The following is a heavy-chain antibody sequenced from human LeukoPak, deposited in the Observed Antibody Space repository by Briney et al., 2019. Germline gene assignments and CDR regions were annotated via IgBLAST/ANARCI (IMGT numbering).Heavy chain of an antibody. CDR1: GFTFSSYA. CDR3: ARAGLRDFDWLSHGDY. V-gene: IGHV3-30*04. D-gene: IGHD3-9*01. CDR2: ISYDGSNK. J-gene: IGHJ4*02. Sequence: GGSLRLSCAASGFTFSSYAMHCVRQAPGKGLEWVAVISYDGSNKYYADSVKGRFTISRDNSKNTLYLQMNSLRAEDTAVYYCARAGLRDFDWLSHGDYWGQGTLVTVSS.